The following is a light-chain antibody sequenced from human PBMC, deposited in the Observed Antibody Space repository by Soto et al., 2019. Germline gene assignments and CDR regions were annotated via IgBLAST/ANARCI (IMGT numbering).Light chain of an antibody. V-gene: IGLV2-14*01. Sequence: QCPLTLPGSVSGSRGQSIPISCTGTRSDVGGYNYVSWYQQHPGKAPKLMIYEVSNRPSGVSNRFSGSKSGNTASLTISGLQAEDEADYYCSSYTSSSTYVFGTGTKVTVL. CDR3: SSYTSSSTYV. J-gene: IGLJ1*01. CDR1: RSDVGGYNY. CDR2: EVS.